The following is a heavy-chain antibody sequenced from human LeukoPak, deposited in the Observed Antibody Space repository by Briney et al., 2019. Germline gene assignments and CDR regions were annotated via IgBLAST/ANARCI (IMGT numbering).Heavy chain of an antibody. D-gene: IGHD3-22*01. CDR1: GGSISSSSYS. CDR3: ARRPNPYDSSGYFGFDY. V-gene: IGHV4-39*01. Sequence: KPSETPSLTCTGSGGSISSSSYSWGWIRQPPGKGLEWIGSIYYSGSTYYNPSLKSRVTISVDTSKNQFSLKLSSVTAADTAVYYCARRPNPYDSSGYFGFDYWGQGTLVTVSS. J-gene: IGHJ4*02. CDR2: IYYSGST.